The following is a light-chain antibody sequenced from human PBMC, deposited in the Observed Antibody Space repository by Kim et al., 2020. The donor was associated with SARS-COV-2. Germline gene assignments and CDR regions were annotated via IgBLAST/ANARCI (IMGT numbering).Light chain of an antibody. J-gene: IGLJ3*02. CDR1: TSNIGSNT. CDR2: GNH. CDR3: GVWDDSLYGPV. V-gene: IGLV1-44*01. Sequence: GQRVTIFCAGSTSNIGSNTVNWYQQLPGTAPKLLIYGNHQRPSWVPDRFSGSKSGTSASLAISGLQSEDEADYYCGVWDDSLYGPVFGGGTQLTVL.